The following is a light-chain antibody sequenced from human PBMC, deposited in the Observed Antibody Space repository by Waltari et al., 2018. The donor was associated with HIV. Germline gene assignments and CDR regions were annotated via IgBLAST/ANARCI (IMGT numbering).Light chain of an antibody. CDR2: TNN. J-gene: IGLJ2*01. V-gene: IGLV1-44*01. Sequence: QSDLTQPPSASGTTGQRVSIYNAGSGNDVGCTPVTWYQQYPGTAPKLLIKTNNQRPSGVPDRFFGSKSGTSASLAISGLYSEDEADYYCESWDDRLNGPVFGGGTKLTVL. CDR1: GNDVGCTP. CDR3: ESWDDRLNGPV.